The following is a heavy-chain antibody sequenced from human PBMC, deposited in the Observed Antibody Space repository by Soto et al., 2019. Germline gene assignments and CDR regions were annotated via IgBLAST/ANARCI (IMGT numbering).Heavy chain of an antibody. Sequence: GGSLRLSCAASGFTFSSYSMNWVRQAPGKGLEWVSSISSSSSYIYHADSVKGRFTISRDNAKNSLYLQMNSLRAEDTAVYYCARGPQRRYYYGMDVWGQGTTVTVSS. J-gene: IGHJ6*02. CDR3: ARGPQRRYYYGMDV. CDR1: GFTFSSYS. D-gene: IGHD6-25*01. CDR2: ISSSSSYI. V-gene: IGHV3-21*01.